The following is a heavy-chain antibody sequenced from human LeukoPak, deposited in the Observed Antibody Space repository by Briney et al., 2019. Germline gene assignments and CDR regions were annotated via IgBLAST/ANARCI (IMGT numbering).Heavy chain of an antibody. J-gene: IGHJ6*03. Sequence: ASVKVSCKASGYTFTSYGISWVRQVPGQGLEWMGWISAYNGNTNYAQKLQGRVTMTTDTSTSTAYMELRSLRSDDTAVYYCARLRGYSYGYDYYYYYMDVWGKGTTVTVSS. CDR1: GYTFTSYG. V-gene: IGHV1-18*01. CDR3: ARLRGYSYGYDYYYYYMDV. D-gene: IGHD5-18*01. CDR2: ISAYNGNT.